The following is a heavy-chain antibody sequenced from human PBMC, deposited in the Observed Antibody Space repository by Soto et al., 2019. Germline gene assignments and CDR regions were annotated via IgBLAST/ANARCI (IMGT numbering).Heavy chain of an antibody. V-gene: IGHV4-61*01. CDR3: AREVSSTWFYFDY. D-gene: IGHD6-13*01. Sequence: QVQLQESGPGLVKPSETLSLTCTVSGGSVSSGSYYWSWIRQPPGKGLEWIGYIYYSGSTNHNPSLKSRVTISVDTSKNQCSLKLSSVTAADTAVYYCAREVSSTWFYFDYWGQGTLVTVSS. CDR2: IYYSGST. J-gene: IGHJ4*02. CDR1: GGSVSSGSYY.